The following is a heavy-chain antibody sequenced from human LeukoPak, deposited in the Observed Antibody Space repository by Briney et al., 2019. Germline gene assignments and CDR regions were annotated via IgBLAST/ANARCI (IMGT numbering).Heavy chain of an antibody. CDR1: GYMFTAYY. D-gene: IGHD3-22*01. J-gene: IGHJ4*02. CDR3: ASYDPDY. V-gene: IGHV1-2*06. Sequence: ASVKVSCKTSGYMFTAYYIQWVRQAPGQGLEWMGRLSTNSGGADYAQKFQGRLTMTRDTSISTGYMELTGLTSDDTAVYYCASYDPDYWGQGTLVIVSS. CDR2: LSTNSGGA.